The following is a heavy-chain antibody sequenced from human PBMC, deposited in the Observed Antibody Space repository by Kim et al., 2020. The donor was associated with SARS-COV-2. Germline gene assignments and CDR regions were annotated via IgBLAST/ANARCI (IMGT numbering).Heavy chain of an antibody. V-gene: IGHV4-39*01. CDR1: GGSISSSSYY. CDR3: ARHDLLGATLPPGWFDP. J-gene: IGHJ5*02. Sequence: SETLSLTCTVSGGSISSSSYYWGWIRQPPGKGLEWIGSIYYSGSTYYNPSLKSRVTISVDTSKNQFSLKLSSVTAADTAVYYCARHDLLGATLPPGWFDPWGQGTLVTVSS. CDR2: IYYSGST. D-gene: IGHD1-26*01.